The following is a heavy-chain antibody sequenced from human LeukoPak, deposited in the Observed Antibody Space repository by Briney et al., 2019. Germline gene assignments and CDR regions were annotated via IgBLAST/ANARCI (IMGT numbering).Heavy chain of an antibody. CDR2: ISGSGGST. Sequence: GGSLRLSCAASGFTFSSYAMSWVRQAPGKGLEWVSAISGSGGSTYYADSVKGRFTISRDNSKNTLYLQMSSLRAEDTAVYYCAKDLFDYEYYFDYWGQGTLVTVSS. CDR3: AKDLFDYEYYFDY. V-gene: IGHV3-23*01. D-gene: IGHD4-17*01. J-gene: IGHJ4*02. CDR1: GFTFSSYA.